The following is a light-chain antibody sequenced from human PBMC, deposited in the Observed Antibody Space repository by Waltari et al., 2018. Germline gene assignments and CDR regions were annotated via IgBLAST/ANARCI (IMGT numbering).Light chain of an antibody. J-gene: IGLJ3*02. CDR1: SGHSSNA. CDR3: QTWVTGSQV. V-gene: IGLV4-69*01. CDR2: LNSDGTH. Sequence: QIVLTQSPSASASLGASVKLTCTLSSGHSSNAIAWHQRHPEKGPRFLMKLNSDGTHSRGDGIPGRFAGSSAGAERYLTISSLQSEDGAEYYVQTWVTGSQVFGGGTKLTVL.